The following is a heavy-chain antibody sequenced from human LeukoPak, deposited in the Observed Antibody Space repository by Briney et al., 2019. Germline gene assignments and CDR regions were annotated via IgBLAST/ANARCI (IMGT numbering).Heavy chain of an antibody. D-gene: IGHD3-22*01. CDR2: ISDSGGST. Sequence: PGGSLRLSCAVSGITLSNYGMSWVRQAPGKGLEWVAGISDSGGSTNYADTVKTRSTNTTHNPKNTLYLQINSLRAEDTAVYFCAKRDVVIRVILVGFHKEAYYFDSWGQGALVTVSS. CDR1: GITLSNYG. J-gene: IGHJ4*02. CDR3: AKRDVVIRVILVGFHKEAYYFDS. V-gene: IGHV3-23*01.